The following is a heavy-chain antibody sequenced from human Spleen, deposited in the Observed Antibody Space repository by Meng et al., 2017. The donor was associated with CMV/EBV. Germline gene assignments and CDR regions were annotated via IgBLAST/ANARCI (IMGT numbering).Heavy chain of an antibody. CDR2: INPNSGGT. D-gene: IGHD2-2*01. Sequence: ASVKVSCKASGDTFSGYHMHWVRQAPGQGLEWMGWINPNSGGTNSAQNFQGRVTMTRDTSISTAYMELSRLRSDDTAVYYCARDLIPAATSDWFDPWGQGTLVTVSS. J-gene: IGHJ5*02. V-gene: IGHV1-2*02. CDR3: ARDLIPAATSDWFDP. CDR1: GDTFSGYH.